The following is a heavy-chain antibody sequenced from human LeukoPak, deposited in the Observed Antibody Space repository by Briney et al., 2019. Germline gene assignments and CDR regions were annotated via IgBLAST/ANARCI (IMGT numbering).Heavy chain of an antibody. Sequence: GGSLRLSCAASGSTFSSYSMNWVRQAPGKGLEWVSYISSTSSITYYAGSVKGRFTISRDNARNSLYLQMDSLRDEDTAMYYCASPRHNYCEGGSCFYFDYWGQGTLVTVSS. CDR2: ISSTSSIT. D-gene: IGHD2-15*01. CDR3: ASPRHNYCEGGSCFYFDY. V-gene: IGHV3-48*02. CDR1: GSTFSSYS. J-gene: IGHJ4*02.